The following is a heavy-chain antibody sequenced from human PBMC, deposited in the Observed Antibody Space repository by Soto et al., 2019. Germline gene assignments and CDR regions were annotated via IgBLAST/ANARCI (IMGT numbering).Heavy chain of an antibody. D-gene: IGHD4-17*01. CDR2: ISSTSSYI. J-gene: IGHJ4*02. Sequence: EVQLVESGRGLVKPGGSLRLSCAASGFNLSSHSMNWVRQAPGKGLEWVSSISSTSSYIYYADSVRGRFTISRDNAKNSLYLQMNSLRVEDTAMYYCARGEWVTAVTTVDYWGQGTLVTVSS. V-gene: IGHV3-21*02. CDR1: GFNLSSHS. CDR3: ARGEWVTAVTTVDY.